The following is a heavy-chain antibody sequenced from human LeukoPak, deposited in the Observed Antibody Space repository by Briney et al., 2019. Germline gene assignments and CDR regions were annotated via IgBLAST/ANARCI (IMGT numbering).Heavy chain of an antibody. CDR3: VRQQTPHGNFDY. J-gene: IGHJ4*02. Sequence: GGSLRLSCATSGFTFSNHAMHWVRHATGKGLEWVSAIGTAGDTFYPGSVKGRFTISRENAKNSLSLQMNSLRAEDTAVYYCVRQQTPHGNFDYWGQGTLVTVSS. CDR2: IGTAGDT. CDR1: GFTFSNHA. V-gene: IGHV3-13*01. D-gene: IGHD1-26*01.